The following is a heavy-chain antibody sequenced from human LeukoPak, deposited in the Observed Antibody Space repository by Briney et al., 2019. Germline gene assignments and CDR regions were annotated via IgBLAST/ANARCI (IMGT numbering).Heavy chain of an antibody. CDR3: ARLRAAGTWDDAFDI. CDR1: GYTFTSYG. Sequence: GASVKVSCKASGYTFTSYGISWVRQAPGQGLEWMGWISAYNGNTNYAQKLQGRVTMTTDTSTSTAYMELRSLRSDDTAVYYCARLRAAGTWDDAFDIWGQGTMVTVSS. V-gene: IGHV1-18*01. J-gene: IGHJ3*02. D-gene: IGHD6-13*01. CDR2: ISAYNGNT.